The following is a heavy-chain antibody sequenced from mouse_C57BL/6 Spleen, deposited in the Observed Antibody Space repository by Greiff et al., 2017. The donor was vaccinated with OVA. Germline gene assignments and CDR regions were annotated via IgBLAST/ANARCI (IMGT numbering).Heavy chain of an antibody. V-gene: IGHV3-6*01. J-gene: IGHJ4*01. CDR1: GYSITSGYY. CDR2: ISYDGSN. CDR3: ARDGYYFYAMDY. D-gene: IGHD2-3*01. Sequence: EVKLQESGPGLVKPSQSLSLTCSVTGYSITSGYYWNWIRQFPGNKLEWMGYISYDGSNNYNPSLKNRISITRDTSKNQFFLKLNSVTTEDTATYYCARDGYYFYAMDYWGQGTSVTVSS.